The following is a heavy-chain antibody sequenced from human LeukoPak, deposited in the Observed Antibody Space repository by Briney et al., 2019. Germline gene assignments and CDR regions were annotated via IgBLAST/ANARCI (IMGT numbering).Heavy chain of an antibody. Sequence: SVKVSCKASGYTFTSYGISWVRQAPGQGLEWMGGIIPIFGTANYAQKFQGRVTITADKSTSTAYMELSSLRSEDTAVYYCARGTSSIAARGGYYFDYWGQGTLVTVSS. V-gene: IGHV1-69*06. J-gene: IGHJ4*02. CDR3: ARGTSSIAARGGYYFDY. CDR2: IIPIFGTA. D-gene: IGHD6-6*01. CDR1: GYTFTSYG.